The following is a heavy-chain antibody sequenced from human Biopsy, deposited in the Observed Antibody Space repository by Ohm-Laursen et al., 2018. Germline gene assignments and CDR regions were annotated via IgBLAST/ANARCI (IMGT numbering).Heavy chain of an antibody. CDR1: GFTFSSYA. D-gene: IGHD3-22*01. Sequence: GSLRLSCAASGFTFSSYAMSWVRQAPGKGLEWVSAITSSGDTTYYSDSVKGRFTISRDSSKNTLHLQMNSLRAEDTAVYYCAKDQGCYYDRSVYYYFDYWGQGTLVTVSS. CDR3: AKDQGCYYDRSVYYYFDY. CDR2: ITSSGDTT. J-gene: IGHJ4*02. V-gene: IGHV3-23*01.